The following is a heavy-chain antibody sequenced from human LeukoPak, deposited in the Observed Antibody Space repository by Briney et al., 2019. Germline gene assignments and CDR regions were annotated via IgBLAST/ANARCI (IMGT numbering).Heavy chain of an antibody. CDR1: GFTFSSYA. CDR3: ARIPIVVITSGGY. V-gene: IGHV3-64*01. D-gene: IGHD3-22*01. J-gene: IGHJ4*02. Sequence: GSLRLSCAASGFTFSSYAMYWVRQSPGKGLEYVSSISTNGGSTYYANSVKGRFTISRDNSKNTLYLQMGSLRAEDTAVYYCARIPIVVITSGGYWGQGTLVTVSS. CDR2: ISTNGGST.